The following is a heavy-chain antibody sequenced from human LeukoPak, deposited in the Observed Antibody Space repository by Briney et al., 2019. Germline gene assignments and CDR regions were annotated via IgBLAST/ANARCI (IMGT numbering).Heavy chain of an antibody. CDR2: IYHSGST. CDR1: GGSFSGYY. CDR3: ARHPDFWSGYHFDY. J-gene: IGHJ4*02. Sequence: PSETLSLTCAVYGGSFSGYYWGWIRQPPGKGLEWIGSIYHSGSTYYNPSLKSRVTISVDTSKNQFSLKLSSVTAADTAVYYCARHPDFWSGYHFDYWGQGTLVTVSS. D-gene: IGHD3-3*01. V-gene: IGHV4-38-2*01.